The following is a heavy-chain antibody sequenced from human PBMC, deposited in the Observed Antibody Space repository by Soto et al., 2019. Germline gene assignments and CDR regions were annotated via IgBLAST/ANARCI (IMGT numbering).Heavy chain of an antibody. Sequence: SETLSLTCTVSGGSISSGDYYWSWIRQPPGKGLEWIGYISYCGSTYYNPSLESRVTISVDTSKNQFSLRLSSVTAADTAIYYCARRYCSDSYCSYFDYWGRGTLVTVSS. J-gene: IGHJ4*02. CDR1: GGSISSGDYY. CDR3: ARRYCSDSYCSYFDY. V-gene: IGHV4-30-4*01. D-gene: IGHD2-15*01. CDR2: ISYCGST.